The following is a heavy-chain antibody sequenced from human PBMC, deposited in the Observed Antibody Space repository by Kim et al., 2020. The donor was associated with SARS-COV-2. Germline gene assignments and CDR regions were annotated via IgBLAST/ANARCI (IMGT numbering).Heavy chain of an antibody. V-gene: IGHV4-39*01. Sequence: SETLSLTCTVSGGSISSSSYYWGWIRQPPGKGLEWIGSIYYSGSTYYNPSLKSRVTISVDTSKNQFSLKLSSVTAADTAVYYCARQYSSSWYYFDYWGQGTLVTVSS. CDR3: ARQYSSSWYYFDY. CDR1: GGSISSSSYY. CDR2: IYYSGST. D-gene: IGHD6-13*01. J-gene: IGHJ4*02.